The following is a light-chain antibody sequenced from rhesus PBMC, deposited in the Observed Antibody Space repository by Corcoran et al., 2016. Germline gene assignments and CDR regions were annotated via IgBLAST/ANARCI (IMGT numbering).Light chain of an antibody. CDR1: SSDIGRYNS. Sequence: QSAPIQSPSVSGSLGQSVTISCTGTSSDIGRYNSVSWYRQQPGTTTKLMMYKGNLRPSGVSDRCSGSKSGNTASLTIAGLQDDDEDDYYGSSDQASDTYSLGSGTRLTVL. CDR3: SSDQASDTYS. CDR2: KGN. V-gene: IGLV2-11*01. J-gene: IGLJ1*01.